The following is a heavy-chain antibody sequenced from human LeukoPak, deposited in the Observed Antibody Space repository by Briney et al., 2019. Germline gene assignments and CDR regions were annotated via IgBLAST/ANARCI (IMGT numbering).Heavy chain of an antibody. Sequence: SETLSLTCTVSGGSISSSSYYWGWIRQPPGKGLEWIGSIYYSGSTYYNPSLKSRVTISVDTSKNQFSLKLSSVTAADTAVYYCARFAATPVYYMDVWGKGTTVTVSS. CDR3: ARFAATPVYYMDV. D-gene: IGHD2-15*01. CDR1: GGSISSSSYY. J-gene: IGHJ6*03. V-gene: IGHV4-39*07. CDR2: IYYSGST.